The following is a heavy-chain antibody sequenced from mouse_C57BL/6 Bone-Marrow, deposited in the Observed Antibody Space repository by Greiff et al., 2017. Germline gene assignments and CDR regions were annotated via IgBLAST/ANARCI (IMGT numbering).Heavy chain of an antibody. V-gene: IGHV1-55*01. J-gene: IGHJ1*03. CDR2: IYPGSGGT. Sequence: QVQLQQSGAELVKPGASVKMSCKASGYTFTSYWITWVKQRPGQGLEWIGDIYPGSGGTNYNEKFKSKATLTGDTSSSTAYMQLSSLTSEDSAVYYCARPYYSNYWYFDVWGTGTTVTVSS. CDR3: ARPYYSNYWYFDV. CDR1: GYTFTSYW. D-gene: IGHD2-5*01.